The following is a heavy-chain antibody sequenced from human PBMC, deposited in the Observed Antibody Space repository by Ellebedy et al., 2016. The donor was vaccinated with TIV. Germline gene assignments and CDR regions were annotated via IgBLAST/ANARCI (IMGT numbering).Heavy chain of an antibody. CDR3: ARLMREDTNYYYYGMDV. D-gene: IGHD2-8*01. Sequence: SVKVSCXASGGTFSSYAISWVRQAPGQGLEWMGGIIPIFGTANYAQKFQGRVTITADKSTSTAYMELSSLRSEDTAVYYCARLMREDTNYYYYGMDVWGQGTTVTVSS. CDR1: GGTFSSYA. J-gene: IGHJ6*02. CDR2: IIPIFGTA. V-gene: IGHV1-69*06.